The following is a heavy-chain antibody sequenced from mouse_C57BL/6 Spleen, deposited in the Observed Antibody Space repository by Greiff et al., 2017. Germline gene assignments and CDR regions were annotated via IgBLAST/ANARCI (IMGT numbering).Heavy chain of an antibody. CDR1: GYTFTSYW. D-gene: IGHD2-4*01. J-gene: IGHJ1*03. CDR3: AREGYYDYDGAAYWYFDV. Sequence: QVQLKQPGAELVKPGASVKLSCKASGYTFTSYWMHWVKQRPGRGLEWIGRIDPNSGGTKYNEKFKSKATLTGDKPSSTAYMQLSSLTSEDSAVYYCAREGYYDYDGAAYWYFDVWGTGTTVTVSS. CDR2: IDPNSGGT. V-gene: IGHV1-72*01.